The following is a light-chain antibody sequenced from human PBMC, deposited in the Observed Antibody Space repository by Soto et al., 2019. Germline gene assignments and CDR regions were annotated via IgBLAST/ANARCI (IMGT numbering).Light chain of an antibody. J-gene: IGLJ1*01. CDR3: SSYTSTSTWV. Sequence: QSALTQPASVSGSPGQSITISCTGTSSDVGSYNFVSWYQQHPGKVPKLMIYDVTNRPSGVSNRFSGSKSGNTASLTISGLQAEDEADYYCSSYTSTSTWVFGTGTKLTVL. CDR1: SSDVGSYNF. CDR2: DVT. V-gene: IGLV2-14*01.